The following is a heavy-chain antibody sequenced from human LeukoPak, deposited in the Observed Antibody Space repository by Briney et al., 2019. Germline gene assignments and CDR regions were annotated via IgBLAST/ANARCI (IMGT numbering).Heavy chain of an antibody. J-gene: IGHJ4*02. V-gene: IGHV1-2*02. CDR3: ARIPGDGSGYNS. CDR1: GYTFTGYY. Sequence: ASVKVSCKASGYTFTGYYIHWVRQAPGQGLEWMGWINPNSGGTSYAQKFQGRVTMTRDTSITTAYMELSRLTSDDTAMYYCARIPGDGSGYNSWGQGTLVTVSS. CDR2: INPNSGGT. D-gene: IGHD3-22*01.